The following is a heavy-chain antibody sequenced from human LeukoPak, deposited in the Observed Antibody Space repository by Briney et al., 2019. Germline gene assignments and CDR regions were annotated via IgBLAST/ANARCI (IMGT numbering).Heavy chain of an antibody. D-gene: IGHD1-7*01. CDR1: GGSVSSGSYY. CDR3: ARVPGGGTAAN. CDR2: IYYIGST. Sequence: SETLSLTCTVSGGSVSSGSYYWSWIRQPPGKGLEWIGYIYYIGSTNYNPSLKSRVTISVDTSKNQFSLKLTSVTAADTAVYYCARVPGGGTAANWGQGTMVTVSS. J-gene: IGHJ3*01. V-gene: IGHV4-61*01.